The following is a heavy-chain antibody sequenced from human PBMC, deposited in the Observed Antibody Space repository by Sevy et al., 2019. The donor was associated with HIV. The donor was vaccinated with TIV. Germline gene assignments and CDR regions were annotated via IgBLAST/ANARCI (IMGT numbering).Heavy chain of an antibody. CDR1: GFTFSSCA. Sequence: GGSLRLSCAASGFTFSSCAVSWVRQAPGKGLEWISYISSSGSAIYYADSVKGRFTISRDNAKNSLYLQMNSLRAEDTAVYYCARITGWRFDYWGQGTLVTVSS. J-gene: IGHJ4*02. V-gene: IGHV3-48*04. D-gene: IGHD6-19*01. CDR2: ISSSGSAI. CDR3: ARITGWRFDY.